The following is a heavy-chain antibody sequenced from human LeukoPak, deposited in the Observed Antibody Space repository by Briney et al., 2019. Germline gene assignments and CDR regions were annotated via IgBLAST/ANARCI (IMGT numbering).Heavy chain of an antibody. CDR2: INPSGST. CDR1: NGSFSGYY. V-gene: IGHV4-34*01. J-gene: IGHJ6*03. Sequence: PSETPSLTCAVYNGSFSGYYWTWIRQPPGKGLEWIGEINPSGSTNYNPSLKSPVTISVDTSKNQFSLELNSVTAADTAVYYCVRGKKSSGYYYPYYYYYMDVWGKGTTVTVSS. CDR3: VRGKKSSGYYYPYYYYYMDV. D-gene: IGHD3-22*01.